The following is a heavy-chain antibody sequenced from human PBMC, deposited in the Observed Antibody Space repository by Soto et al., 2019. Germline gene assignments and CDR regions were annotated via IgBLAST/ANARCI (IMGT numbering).Heavy chain of an antibody. CDR3: XXXXXXWDAFDI. V-gene: IGHV3-9*01. CDR2: ISWNSGSI. CDR1: GFTFDDYA. J-gene: IGHJ3*02. Sequence: EVQLVESGGGLVQPGRSLRLSCAASGFTFDDYAMHWXXXXPXXXLEWVSGISWNSGSIGYADSVKGRFTISRDNXXXXXXXXXXXXXXXXXXXXXXXXXXXXWDAFDIWGQGTMVTVSS.